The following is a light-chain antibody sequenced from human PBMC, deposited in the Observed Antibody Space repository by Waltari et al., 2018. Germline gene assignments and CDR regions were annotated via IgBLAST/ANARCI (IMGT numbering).Light chain of an antibody. Sequence: QSVLTQSPSVSGAPGQRVTISCTGSSSNVGAGSDVQWYQHLPGTAPKLPIYGNTNRPSGVPDRFSASKSGTSASLAITGLQAEDEADYYCQSYDSSLSGWVFGGGTKLTVL. V-gene: IGLV1-40*01. CDR3: QSYDSSLSGWV. J-gene: IGLJ3*02. CDR2: GNT. CDR1: SSNVGAGSD.